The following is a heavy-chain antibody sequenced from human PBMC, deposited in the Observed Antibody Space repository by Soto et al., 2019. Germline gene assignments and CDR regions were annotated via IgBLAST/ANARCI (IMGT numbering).Heavy chain of an antibody. D-gene: IGHD2-2*01. CDR3: ARSQGSSTSLEIYYYYYYGMDV. Sequence: QVQLVQSGAEVKKPGSSVKVSCKASGGTFSSYAISWVRQAPGQGLEWMGGIIPISETTSYAQKFQGRVTITAYESKSTAYMERSSLRSEDTAVYYCARSQGSSTSLEIYYYYYYGMDVWGQGTTVTVSS. V-gene: IGHV1-69*01. CDR2: IIPISETT. CDR1: GGTFSSYA. J-gene: IGHJ6*02.